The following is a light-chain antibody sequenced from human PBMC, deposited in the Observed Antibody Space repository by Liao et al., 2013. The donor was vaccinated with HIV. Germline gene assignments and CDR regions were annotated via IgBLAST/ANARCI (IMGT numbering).Light chain of an antibody. CDR1: KLGDKY. CDR2: YDS. J-gene: IGLJ3*02. Sequence: SYELTQPTSVSVSPGQTASITCSGDKLGDKYACWYQQKPGQSPVLVIYYDSDRPSGIPERFSGSSSGTIVTLTITGVQAEDEADYYCQSGDSSSTYWVFGGGTKLTVL. V-gene: IGLV3-25*03. CDR3: QSGDSSSTYWV.